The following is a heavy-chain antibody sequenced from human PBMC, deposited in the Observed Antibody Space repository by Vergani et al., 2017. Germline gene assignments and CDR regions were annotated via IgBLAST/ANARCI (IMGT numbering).Heavy chain of an antibody. Sequence: QVQLVQSGAEVKKPGSSVKVSCKASGGTFSSYTISWVRQAPGQGLEWMGRIIPILGIENYAQKFQGRVTITADKSTSTAYMELSSLRSEDTAVYYCARDDCSSTSCYAHYYYGMDVWGQGP. CDR1: GGTFSSYT. D-gene: IGHD2-2*01. J-gene: IGHJ6*02. V-gene: IGHV1-69*08. CDR3: ARDDCSSTSCYAHYYYGMDV. CDR2: IIPILGIE.